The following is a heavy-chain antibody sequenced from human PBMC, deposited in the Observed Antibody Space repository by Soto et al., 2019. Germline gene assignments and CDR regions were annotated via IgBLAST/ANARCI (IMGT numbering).Heavy chain of an antibody. V-gene: IGHV2-5*02. CDR3: ARLCFGDFKPLYYFDY. J-gene: IGHJ4*02. CDR2: IYWDDDI. Sequence: QITLKESGPTLVKPTQTLTLTCTFSGFSLSTSGVGVGWIRQPPGKALEWLALIYWDDDIRYSPSLKSRLTITKDTSKNKVVLTMTNMDPVDTATYYCARLCFGDFKPLYYFDYWGPGTLVHVSS. CDR1: GFSLSTSGVG. D-gene: IGHD3-10*01.